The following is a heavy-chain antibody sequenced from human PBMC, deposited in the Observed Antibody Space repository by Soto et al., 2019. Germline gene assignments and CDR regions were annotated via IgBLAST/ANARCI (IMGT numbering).Heavy chain of an antibody. CDR2: ISSSSSYI. CDR3: ARVRLGFDWLLDHLIDY. CDR1: GFTFSSYS. J-gene: IGHJ4*02. D-gene: IGHD3-9*01. V-gene: IGHV3-21*01. Sequence: GGSLRLSCAASGFTFSSYSMNWVRQAPGKGLEWVSSISSSSSYIYYADSVKGRFTISRDNAKNSLYLQMNSLRAEDTAVYYCARVRLGFDWLLDHLIDYWGQGTLVTVSS.